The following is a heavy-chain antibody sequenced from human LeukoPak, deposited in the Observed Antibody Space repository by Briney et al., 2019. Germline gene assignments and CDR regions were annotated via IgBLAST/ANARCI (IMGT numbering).Heavy chain of an antibody. CDR2: ISSSSSYI. J-gene: IGHJ3*02. Sequence: PGGSLRLSCAASGFTFSSYSMNWVRQAPGKGLEWVSSISSSSSYIYYADSVKGRFTISRDNAKNSLYLQMNSLRAEDTAVYYCARLLSGYSYGFGAFDIWGQGTMVTVSS. CDR3: ARLLSGYSYGFGAFDI. V-gene: IGHV3-21*01. D-gene: IGHD5-18*01. CDR1: GFTFSSYS.